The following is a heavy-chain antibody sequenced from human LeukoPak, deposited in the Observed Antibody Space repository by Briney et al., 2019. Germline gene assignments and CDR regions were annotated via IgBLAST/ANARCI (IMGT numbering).Heavy chain of an antibody. CDR1: GFTFSSYG. CDR2: ISYDGSNK. V-gene: IGHV3-30*18. D-gene: IGHD6-19*01. J-gene: IGHJ4*02. Sequence: GGSLRLSCAASGFTFSSYGMHWVRQAPGKGLEWVAVISYDGSNKYYADSVKGRFTISRDNSKNTLYLQMNSLRAEDTAVYYCAKAGYSSGWYGGYFDYWGQGTLVTVPS. CDR3: AKAGYSSGWYGGYFDY.